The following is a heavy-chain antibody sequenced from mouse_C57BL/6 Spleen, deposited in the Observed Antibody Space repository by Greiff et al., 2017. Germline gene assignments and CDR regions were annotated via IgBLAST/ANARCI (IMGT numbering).Heavy chain of an antibody. D-gene: IGHD2-4*01. CDR3: ARRYYDYDEAFAY. J-gene: IGHJ3*01. V-gene: IGHV5-9*01. Sequence: EVQRVESGGGLVKPGGSLKLSCAASGFTFSSYTMSWVRQTPEKRLEWVATISGGGGNTYYPDSVKGLFTISRDNAKNTLYLQMSSLRSEDTALYYCARRYYDYDEAFAYWGQGTLVTVSA. CDR2: ISGGGGNT. CDR1: GFTFSSYT.